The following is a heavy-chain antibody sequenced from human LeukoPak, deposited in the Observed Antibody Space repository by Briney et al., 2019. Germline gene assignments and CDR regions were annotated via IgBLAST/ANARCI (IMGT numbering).Heavy chain of an antibody. CDR2: INHSGST. J-gene: IGHJ4*02. Sequence: SETLSLTCAVYGGSFSGYYWSWLRQPPGKGLEWIGEINHSGSTNYNPSLKSRVTISVDTSKNQFSLKLSSVTAADTAVYYCARGRYSSGWRTFDYWGQGTLVTVSS. D-gene: IGHD6-19*01. V-gene: IGHV4-34*01. CDR1: GGSFSGYY. CDR3: ARGRYSSGWRTFDY.